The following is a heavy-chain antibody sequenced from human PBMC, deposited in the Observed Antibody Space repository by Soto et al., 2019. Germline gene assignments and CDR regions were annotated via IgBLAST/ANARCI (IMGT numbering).Heavy chain of an antibody. CDR3: AKDDRTASRIDY. CDR1: GLSFSLYS. Sequence: EVQLLESGGGLVQPGGSLRLSCATSGLSFSLYSMGWVRQAPGKGLEWVSAISGSGRSTHYADSVKGRFTISRDNSKNPLSLQMNSLRAEDTALYYCAKDDRTASRIDYWGQGTLVTVSS. CDR2: ISGSGRST. V-gene: IGHV3-23*01. J-gene: IGHJ4*02. D-gene: IGHD2-21*02.